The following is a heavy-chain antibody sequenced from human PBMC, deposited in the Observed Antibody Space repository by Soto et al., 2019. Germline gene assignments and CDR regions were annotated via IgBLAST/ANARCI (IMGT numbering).Heavy chain of an antibody. Sequence: QLQLQESGPGLVKPSETLSLTCTVSGGSISSSSYYWGWIRQPPGKGLEWIGSIYYSGSTYYNPSLKSRVTISGDTSETQFSLKLSSVTAADTAVYYCARQALGNYAADWFDPWGQGTLVTVSS. D-gene: IGHD1-7*01. CDR2: IYYSGST. J-gene: IGHJ5*02. CDR1: GGSISSSSYY. V-gene: IGHV4-39*01. CDR3: ARQALGNYAADWFDP.